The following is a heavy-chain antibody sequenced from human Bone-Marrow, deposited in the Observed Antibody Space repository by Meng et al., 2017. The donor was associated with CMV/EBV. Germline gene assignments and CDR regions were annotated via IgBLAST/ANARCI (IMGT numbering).Heavy chain of an antibody. Sequence: ASVKVSCKASGYTFTGYYMHWVRQAPGQGLEWMGWINPNSGGTNYAQKFQGRVTMTRDTSISTAYMELSRLRSDDTAVYYCARGHLSRRFDSLGDIWGQGTLVTVSS. CDR2: INPNSGGT. J-gene: IGHJ3*02. CDR3: ARGHLSRRFDSLGDI. CDR1: GYTFTGYY. D-gene: IGHD3-16*01. V-gene: IGHV1-2*02.